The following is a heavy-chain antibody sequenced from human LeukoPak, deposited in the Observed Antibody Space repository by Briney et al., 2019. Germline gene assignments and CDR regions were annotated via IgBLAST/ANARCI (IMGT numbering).Heavy chain of an antibody. V-gene: IGHV4-59*08. D-gene: IGHD5-18*01. Sequence: SETQSLTCTVSGGSINNYDWSWIRQPPGKGLEWIGYIYYSGSTNYNPSLKSRVTISVDTSKNQFSLKLSSVTAADTAVYYCARSRGYSYGTTFLDYWGQGTLVTVSS. CDR1: GGSINNYD. CDR2: IYYSGST. J-gene: IGHJ4*02. CDR3: ARSRGYSYGTTFLDY.